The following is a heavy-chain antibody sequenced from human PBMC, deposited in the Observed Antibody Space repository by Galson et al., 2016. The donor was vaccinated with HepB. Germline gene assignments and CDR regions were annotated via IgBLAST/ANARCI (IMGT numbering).Heavy chain of an antibody. V-gene: IGHV3-33*01. CDR2: IWYDGSRK. Sequence: GLEWVAVIWYDGSRKYYVDSVRGRFTISRDNFKNMVYLQMNSLRAEDTAVYYCARDRRSRSYGDDFHIWGQGTMVTVSS. CDR3: ARDRRSRSYGDDFHI. D-gene: IGHD2-2*01. J-gene: IGHJ3*02.